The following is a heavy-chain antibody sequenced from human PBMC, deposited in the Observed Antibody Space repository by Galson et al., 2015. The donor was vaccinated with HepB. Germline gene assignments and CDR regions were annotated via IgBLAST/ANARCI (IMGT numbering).Heavy chain of an antibody. CDR1: GYRFTSSW. V-gene: IGHV5-51*03. D-gene: IGHD3-10*01. CDR3: ARLSFGSGSHHFDI. Sequence: QSGAEVKKPGESLKISCNGSGYRFTSSWIGWVRQMPGKGLEWMGIIYPSDSDTRYSPSFQGQVTISADKSINTAYLQWSSLKASDAAMYYLARLSFGSGSHHFDIWGQGTLVTVSS. J-gene: IGHJ4*02. CDR2: IYPSDSDT.